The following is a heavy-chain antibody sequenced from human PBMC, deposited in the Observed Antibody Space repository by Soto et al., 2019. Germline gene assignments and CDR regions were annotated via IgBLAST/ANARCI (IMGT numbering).Heavy chain of an antibody. V-gene: IGHV2-5*04. CDR1: GFSLSTSGVG. CDR3: ILWVTRGTYDY. Sequence: SGPTLVKPTQTLTLTCTFSGFSLSTSGVGVGWIRQPPGKALEWLALIYWNDDKRYSPSLKSRLTITKDTSKNQVVLTMTNMDPVDTATYYCILWVTRGTYDYWGQGTLVTVSS. D-gene: IGHD1-7*01. J-gene: IGHJ4*02. CDR2: IYWNDDK.